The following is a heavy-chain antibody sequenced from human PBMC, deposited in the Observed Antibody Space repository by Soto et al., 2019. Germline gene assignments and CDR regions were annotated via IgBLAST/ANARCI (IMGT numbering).Heavy chain of an antibody. J-gene: IGHJ4*02. CDR3: ARAGSSWYIPFDF. V-gene: IGHV3-7*04. CDR1: GFPFSTYW. CDR2: IKQDGSDR. D-gene: IGHD6-13*01. Sequence: GGSLRLSCAAPGFPFSTYWMNWVRQAPGKRPERVANIKQDGSDRYYVDSVKGRFTISRDNAKNSLYLQMSSLRAEDTAVYYCARAGSSWYIPFDFWGQGTLVTVSS.